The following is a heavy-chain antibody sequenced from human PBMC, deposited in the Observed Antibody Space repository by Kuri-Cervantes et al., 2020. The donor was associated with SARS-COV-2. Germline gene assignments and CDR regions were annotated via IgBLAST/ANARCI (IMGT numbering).Heavy chain of an antibody. CDR1: GGSISSSSYY. CDR2: IYYSGST. CDR3: ARGTIFTYSSSFHWCDP. J-gene: IGHJ5*02. V-gene: IGHV4-39*01. Sequence: WGSLSLSCTVSGGSISSSSYYWGWIRQPPGKGLEWIGSIYYSGSTYYNPSLKSRVTISVDTSKNQFSLKLSSVTAADTAVYYCARGTIFTYSSSFHWCDPWGQGTLVTVSS. D-gene: IGHD6-13*01.